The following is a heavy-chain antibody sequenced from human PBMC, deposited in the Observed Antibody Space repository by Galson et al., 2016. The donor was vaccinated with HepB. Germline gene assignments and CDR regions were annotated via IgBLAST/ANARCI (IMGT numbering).Heavy chain of an antibody. J-gene: IGHJ4*02. CDR2: IHDTRST. Sequence: TLSLTCNVSGGSLSSGGYYWTWIRQHPGMGLEWVGYIHDTRSTYYNPSLMGRVAISVDTSKNQFSLRLTSVTAADTAVYYCAARTSTIFGVEDHWGQGTLVTVSS. CDR3: AARTSTIFGVEDH. CDR1: GGSLSSGGYY. V-gene: IGHV4-31*03. D-gene: IGHD3-3*01.